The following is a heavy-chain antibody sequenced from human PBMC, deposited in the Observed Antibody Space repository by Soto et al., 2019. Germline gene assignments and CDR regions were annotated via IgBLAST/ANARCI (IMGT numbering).Heavy chain of an antibody. J-gene: IGHJ4*02. V-gene: IGHV3-9*01. D-gene: IGHD5-18*01. Sequence: GGSLRLSCAASGFTFDDYAMHWVRQAPGKGLEWVSGISWNSGSIGYADSVKGRFTISRGNAKNSLYLQMNSLRAEDTALYYCAKDMGYSYGHPDYWGQGTLVTVSS. CDR3: AKDMGYSYGHPDY. CDR1: GFTFDDYA. CDR2: ISWNSGSI.